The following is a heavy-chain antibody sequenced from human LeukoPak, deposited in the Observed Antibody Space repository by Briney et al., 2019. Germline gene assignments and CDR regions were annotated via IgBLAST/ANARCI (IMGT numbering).Heavy chain of an antibody. J-gene: IGHJ5*02. D-gene: IGHD6-13*01. CDR2: IYYSGST. V-gene: IGHV4-39*01. Sequence: SETLSLTCTVSGGSISSSSYYWGWIRQPPGKGLEWIGSIYYSGSTYYNPSLKSRVTISVDTSKNQFSLKLSSVTAADTAVYYCARGRLIAAAGTGLKTWFDPWGQGTLVTVSS. CDR3: ARGRLIAAAGTGLKTWFDP. CDR1: GGSISSSSYY.